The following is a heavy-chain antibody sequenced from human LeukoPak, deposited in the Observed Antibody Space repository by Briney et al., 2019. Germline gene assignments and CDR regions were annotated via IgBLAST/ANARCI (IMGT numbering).Heavy chain of an antibody. CDR3: ATYSTGWYYFDY. J-gene: IGHJ4*02. Sequence: SETLSLTCAVPGGSISSGGYSWSWIRQPTGKGLKWIGYIYYSGSTYYHPSLKSRVTISVDTSKNQFSLKVSSVTAADTAVYYCATYSTGWYYFDYWGQGTLVTVSS. V-gene: IGHV4-30-4*07. D-gene: IGHD6-19*01. CDR1: GGSISSGGYS. CDR2: IYYSGST.